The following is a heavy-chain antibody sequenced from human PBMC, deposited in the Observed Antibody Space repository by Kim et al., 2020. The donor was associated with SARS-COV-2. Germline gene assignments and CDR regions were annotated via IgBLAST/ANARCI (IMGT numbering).Heavy chain of an antibody. D-gene: IGHD6-19*01. Sequence: SETLSLTCTVSGGSISSYYWSWIRQPPGKGLEWIGYIYYSGSTNYNPSLKSRVTISVDTSKNQFSLKLSSVTAADTAVYYCAGSSGWYAARFDYWGQGTLVTVSS. J-gene: IGHJ4*02. CDR1: GGSISSYY. CDR2: IYYSGST. V-gene: IGHV4-59*01. CDR3: AGSSGWYAARFDY.